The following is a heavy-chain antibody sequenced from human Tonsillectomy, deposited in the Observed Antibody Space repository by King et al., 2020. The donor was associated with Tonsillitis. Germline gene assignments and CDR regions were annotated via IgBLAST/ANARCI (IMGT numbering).Heavy chain of an antibody. V-gene: IGHV4-39*07. Sequence: LQLQESGPGLVKPSETLSLSCTVSGYSISIGNHYLGWIRQPPGQGLEWIGSISYSGSTYYNPSLKSRVTISVDTSKNRFSLEVNSVTAADTAVYYCARHPVWWSDRRSVWFDPWGQGTLVTVSS. CDR2: ISYSGST. CDR3: ARHPVWWSDRRSVWFDP. D-gene: IGHD2-21*01. J-gene: IGHJ5*02. CDR1: GYSISIGNHY.